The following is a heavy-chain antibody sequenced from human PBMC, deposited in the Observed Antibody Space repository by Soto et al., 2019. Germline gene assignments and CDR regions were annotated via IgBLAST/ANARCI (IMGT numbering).Heavy chain of an antibody. V-gene: IGHV1-18*04. CDR3: ARGYNWNYYEEGLHI. J-gene: IGHJ6*02. D-gene: IGHD1-7*01. CDR1: GYNFNNYG. Sequence: GASVKVSCKASGYNFNNYGIVWVRQAPGQGLEWMGWISAYSGNTNYAQKFQGRVTMTTDTSTSTAYMELKSLKSDDTAVYYCARGYNWNYYEEGLHIWGQGTTVTVSS. CDR2: ISAYSGNT.